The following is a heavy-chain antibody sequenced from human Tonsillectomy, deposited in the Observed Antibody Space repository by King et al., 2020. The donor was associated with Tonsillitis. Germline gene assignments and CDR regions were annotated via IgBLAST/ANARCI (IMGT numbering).Heavy chain of an antibody. J-gene: IGHJ5*02. Sequence: QLQESGPGLVKPSETLSLTCTVSGGSISSTSFYGGWIRQPPGKGLEWIGSILYSGSTYYDPSLKSRVTISVDTSKNQFSLKLSSVTAADTAVYYCARHRLLNWFDRWGKGTLVTVSS. CDR3: ARHRLLNWFDR. D-gene: IGHD2/OR15-2a*01. CDR1: GGSISSTSFY. CDR2: ILYSGST. V-gene: IGHV4-39*01.